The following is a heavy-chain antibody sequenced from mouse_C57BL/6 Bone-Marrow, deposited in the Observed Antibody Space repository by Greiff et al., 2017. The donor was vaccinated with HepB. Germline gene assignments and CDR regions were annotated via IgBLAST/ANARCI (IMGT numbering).Heavy chain of an antibody. CDR1: GFTFTDYY. D-gene: IGHD1-1*01. CDR3: ARWDGSSYSYFDD. J-gene: IGHJ2*01. CDR2: IRNKANGYTT. Sequence: EVMLVESGGGLVQPGGSLSLSCAASGFTFTDYYMSWVRQPPGKALEWLGFIRNKANGYTTEYSASVKGRFTISRDNSQSILYLQMNALRAEDSATYYCARWDGSSYSYFDDWGQGTTLTVSS. V-gene: IGHV7-3*01.